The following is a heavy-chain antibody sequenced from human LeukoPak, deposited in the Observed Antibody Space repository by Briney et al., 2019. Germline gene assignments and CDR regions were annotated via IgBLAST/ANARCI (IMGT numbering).Heavy chain of an antibody. CDR2: VNGNGVST. D-gene: IGHD4-23*01. CDR3: AKSHFVDGGLDY. Sequence: QAGGSLRLSCAASGFTSSSYAMNWVSHAPGMGLDWVSTVNGNGVSTYYADSVKGRFTISRDNSKNTPYLQMNSLRAEDTAVYYCAKSHFVDGGLDYWGQGTLVTVSS. J-gene: IGHJ4*02. V-gene: IGHV3-23*01. CDR1: GFTSSSYA.